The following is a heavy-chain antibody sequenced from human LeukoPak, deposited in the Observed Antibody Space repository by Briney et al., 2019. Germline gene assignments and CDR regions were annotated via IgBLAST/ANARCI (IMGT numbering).Heavy chain of an antibody. CDR2: IRSKANSYAT. J-gene: IGHJ6*02. CDR1: GFTFSGSA. Sequence: QSGGSLRLSCVASGFTFSGSAMHWVRQASGKGLEWVGRIRSKANSYATAYAASVKGRFTISRDDSKNTAYLQMNSLKTEDTAVYYCTRMRLDYGSGSPTATYYYYYGMDVWGQGTTVTVSS. CDR3: TRMRLDYGSGSPTATYYYYYGMDV. V-gene: IGHV3-73*01. D-gene: IGHD3-10*01.